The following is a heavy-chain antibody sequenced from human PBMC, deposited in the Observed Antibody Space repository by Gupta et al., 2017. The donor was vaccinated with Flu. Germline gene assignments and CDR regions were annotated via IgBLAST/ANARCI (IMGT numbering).Heavy chain of an antibody. Sequence: ASGDTFSSDSLNVVRQAPEQGIEWMGWTKTNTGNPTYAQGLTGRFVFSVDTSVRTAYLEISGLKAEDTAVYYCEREEGDRNWCQGTRVTVSS. CDR1: GDTFSSDS. J-gene: IGHJ4*02. V-gene: IGHV7-4-1*02. CDR3: EREEGDRN. CDR2: TKTNTGNP. D-gene: IGHD3-16*01.